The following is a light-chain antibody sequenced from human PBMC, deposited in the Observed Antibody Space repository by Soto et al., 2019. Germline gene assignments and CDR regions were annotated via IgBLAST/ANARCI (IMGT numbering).Light chain of an antibody. Sequence: TQSPATLSLSPGERATLSCRASQSISTYLAWYQQKPGQAPRLLIYGASTRATGIPVRFSGSGSGTEFTLTIGSLQSEDFAVYYCQQYIRWPLTFGGGTKVDI. CDR3: QQYIRWPLT. CDR1: QSISTY. V-gene: IGKV3-15*01. J-gene: IGKJ4*01. CDR2: GAS.